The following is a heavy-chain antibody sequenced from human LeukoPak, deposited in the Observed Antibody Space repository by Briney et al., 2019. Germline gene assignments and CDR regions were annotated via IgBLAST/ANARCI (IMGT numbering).Heavy chain of an antibody. CDR2: IRNDRRGE. J-gene: IGHJ4*02. V-gene: IGHV3-30*02. CDR3: AKDSGFDS. Sequence: GGSLRLSCAASGVTFSSSDMNWGRQAPGKGLEWLAFIRNDRRGENFADSVKGRCTISTDNSKNTLYLQLNSLRAEDTAVYYCAKDSGFDSWGEGTLVTVSS. CDR1: GVTFSSSD. D-gene: IGHD1-26*01.